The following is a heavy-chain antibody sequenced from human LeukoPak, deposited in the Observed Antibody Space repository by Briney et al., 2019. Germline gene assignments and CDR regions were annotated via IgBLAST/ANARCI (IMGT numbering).Heavy chain of an antibody. Sequence: SQTLSLTCTVSGGSISSGSYYWSWIRRPAGKGLEWIGRIYTSGSTNYNPSLKSRVTISVDTSKNQFSLKLSSVTAADTAVYYCARGLITVDGMDVWGQGTTVTVSS. D-gene: IGHD4-11*01. J-gene: IGHJ6*02. CDR3: ARGLITVDGMDV. CDR1: GGSISSGSYY. V-gene: IGHV4-61*02. CDR2: IYTSGST.